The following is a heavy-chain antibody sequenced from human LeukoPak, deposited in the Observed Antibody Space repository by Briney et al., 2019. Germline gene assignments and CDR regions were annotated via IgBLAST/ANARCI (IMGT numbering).Heavy chain of an antibody. CDR3: ATPRDTNAFDI. CDR1: GFTVSSNY. V-gene: IGHV3-53*01. D-gene: IGHD3-10*01. J-gene: IGHJ3*02. CDR2: IYSGGGK. Sequence: GGSLRLSCAASGFTVSSNYMSWVRRAPGKGLEWVSVIYSGGGKNYADSVKGRFTISRDNSKNTVYLQMNSLRAEDTAVYYCATPRDTNAFDIWGQGTVVTVSS.